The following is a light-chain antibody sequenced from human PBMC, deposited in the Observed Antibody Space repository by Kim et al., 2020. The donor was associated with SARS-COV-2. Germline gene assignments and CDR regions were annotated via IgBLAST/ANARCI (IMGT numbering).Light chain of an antibody. J-gene: IGLJ1*01. CDR2: YDS. CDR3: QVWDTDTDDYV. V-gene: IGLV3-21*01. Sequence: PGQTARITCGGNNIGGHSVHWYQQKPGQAPVLVIYYDSDRPSGIPERFSGSKAATTATLTISMVEAGDEADYYCQVWDTDTDDYVFGTGTKVTVL. CDR1: NIGGHS.